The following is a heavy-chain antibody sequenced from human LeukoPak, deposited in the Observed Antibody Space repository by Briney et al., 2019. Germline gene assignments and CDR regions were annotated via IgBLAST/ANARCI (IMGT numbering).Heavy chain of an antibody. Sequence: GGSLRLSCAASGFTFSSYSMMWVRQAPGKGLEWVSYISSSSSTIYYADSVKGRFTISRDNAKNSLYLQMNSLRAEDTAVYYCARSQWLADFDYWGQGTLVTVSS. J-gene: IGHJ4*02. V-gene: IGHV3-48*01. CDR2: ISSSSSTI. CDR1: GFTFSSYS. CDR3: ARSQWLADFDY. D-gene: IGHD6-19*01.